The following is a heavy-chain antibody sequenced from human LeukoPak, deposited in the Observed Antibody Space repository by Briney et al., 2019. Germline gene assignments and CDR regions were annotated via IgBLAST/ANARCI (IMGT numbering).Heavy chain of an antibody. D-gene: IGHD3/OR15-3a*01. CDR1: GFTFDEYG. CDR3: ARDKRTGVSYFDP. V-gene: IGHV3-20*04. CDR2: IYWNGGNT. J-gene: IGHJ4*02. Sequence: PGGSLRLSCAASGFTFDEYGMSWVRQAPGKGLEWVSGIYWNGGNTGYADSVKGRFTMSRDNAKNSLYLQMNSLRAEDTAVYYCARDKRTGVSYFDPWGQGTLVTVSS.